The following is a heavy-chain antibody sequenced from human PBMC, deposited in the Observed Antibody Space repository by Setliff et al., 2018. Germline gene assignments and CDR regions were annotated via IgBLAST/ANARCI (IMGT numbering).Heavy chain of an antibody. Sequence: GGSLRLSCAASGFTVSANDMSWVRQAPGKGPEWVGRIKSSREGATSDYGAPAKGRFTISRDDSKNMIYLQMNNLKSDDTGFYYCTTGPRDSRNYMTWLDCWGQGTLVTVSS. CDR3: TTGPRDSRNYMTWLDC. J-gene: IGHJ5*01. V-gene: IGHV3-15*01. CDR2: IKSSREGATS. D-gene: IGHD4-4*01. CDR1: GFTVSAND.